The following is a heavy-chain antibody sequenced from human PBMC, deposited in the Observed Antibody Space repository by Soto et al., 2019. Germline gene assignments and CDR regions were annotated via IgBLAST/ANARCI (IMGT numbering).Heavy chain of an antibody. V-gene: IGHV1-69*02. J-gene: IGHJ4*02. Sequence: QVQLVQSGAEVKKPGSSVKVSCKAAGGTFSSYTISWVRQAPGQGLEWMRRIIPILGIANYAQKFQGRVTITADKSTSTAYMELSSLRSEDTSVYYCASTRKNIVRGVRLDDWGQRTLLTVSS. CDR1: GGTFSSYT. CDR3: ASTRKNIVRGVRLDD. CDR2: IIPILGIA. D-gene: IGHD3-10*01.